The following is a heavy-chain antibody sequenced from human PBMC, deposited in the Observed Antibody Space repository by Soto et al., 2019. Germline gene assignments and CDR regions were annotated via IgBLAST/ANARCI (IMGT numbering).Heavy chain of an antibody. V-gene: IGHV1-69*13. CDR1: GGTFSSYA. J-gene: IGHJ3*02. CDR2: IIPIFGTA. Sequence: ASVKVSCKASGGTFSSYAISWVRQAPGQGLEWMGGIIPIFGTANYAQKFQGRVTITADESTSTAYMELSSLRSEDTAVYYCARIELELDGFDIWGKGTKVTVAS. D-gene: IGHD1-1*01. CDR3: ARIELELDGFDI.